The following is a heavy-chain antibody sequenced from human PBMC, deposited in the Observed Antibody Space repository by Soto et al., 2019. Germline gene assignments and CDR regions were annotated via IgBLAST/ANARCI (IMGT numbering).Heavy chain of an antibody. J-gene: IGHJ5*02. D-gene: IGHD3-9*01. CDR1: GGSISSSSYY. CDR3: ARHVRILTGLNWFDP. V-gene: IGHV4-39*01. CDR2: IYYSGST. Sequence: PSETLSLTCTVSGGSISSSSYYWGWIRQPPGKGLEWIGSIYYSGSTYYNPSLKSRVTISVDTSKNQFSLKLSSVTAADTAVYYCARHVRILTGLNWFDPWGQGTLVTVSS.